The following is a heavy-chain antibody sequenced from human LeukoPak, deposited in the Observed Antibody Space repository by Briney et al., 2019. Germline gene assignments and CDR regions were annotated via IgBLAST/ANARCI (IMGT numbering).Heavy chain of an antibody. J-gene: IGHJ4*02. CDR3: AKDRVGLDY. V-gene: IGHV3-23*01. Sequence: PGGSLRLSCAASGFTFSSYAMSWVRQAPGKGLEWVSVISGGDGRTYYADSVKGRFTISRDNSKNTLYLQMNSLRAEDTAVYYCAKDRVGLDYSGQGSLVTVSS. D-gene: IGHD1-26*01. CDR2: ISGGDGRT. CDR1: GFTFSSYA.